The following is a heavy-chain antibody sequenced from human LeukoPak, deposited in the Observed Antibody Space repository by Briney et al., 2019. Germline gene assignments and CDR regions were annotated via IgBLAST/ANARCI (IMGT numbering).Heavy chain of an antibody. CDR1: GFTFSSYA. D-gene: IGHD6-13*01. J-gene: IGHJ4*02. V-gene: IGHV3-23*01. CDR3: AKDLYSSSWFWEGD. Sequence: GGSLRLSCAASGFTFSSYAMSWVRQAPGKGLQWVSSISGSGGTTYFADSVKGRFTISRDNSKNTVYLQMNSLRAEDTAVYYCAKDLYSSSWFWEGDWGPGTPVTVSS. CDR2: ISGSGGTT.